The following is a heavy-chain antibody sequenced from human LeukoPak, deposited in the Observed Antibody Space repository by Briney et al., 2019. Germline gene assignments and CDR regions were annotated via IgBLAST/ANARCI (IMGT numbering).Heavy chain of an antibody. D-gene: IGHD3-10*01. CDR2: ISGSGDNT. CDR3: ARVTYGSGTYGAFDY. V-gene: IGHV3-23*01. Sequence: GGSLRLSCAASGFTFSSHGMSWVRQAPGKGLEWVSTISGSGDNTYYADSVKGRFTISRDNAKNTLYLQMNSLRAEDTAVYYCARVTYGSGTYGAFDYWGQGTLVTVSS. CDR1: GFTFSSHG. J-gene: IGHJ4*02.